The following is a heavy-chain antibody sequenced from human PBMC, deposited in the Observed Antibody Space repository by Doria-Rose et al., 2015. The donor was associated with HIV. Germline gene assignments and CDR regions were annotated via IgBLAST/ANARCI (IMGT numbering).Heavy chain of an antibody. V-gene: IGHV2-26*01. J-gene: IGHJ4*02. CDR2: NFSDDER. CDR3: ARIESSRWYHKYYFDF. Sequence: SGPVLVKPTETLTLTCTVSGVSLSSPGMGVSWIRQPPGKALEWLANNFSDDERSYKTSLKSRLTISRGTSKSQVVLTMTDMDPVDTATYYCARIESSRWYHKYYFDFWGQGTLVIVSA. CDR1: GVSLSSPGMG. D-gene: IGHD6-13*01.